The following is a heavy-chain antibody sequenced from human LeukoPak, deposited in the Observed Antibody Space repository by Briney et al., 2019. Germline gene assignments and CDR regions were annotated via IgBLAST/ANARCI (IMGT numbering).Heavy chain of an antibody. CDR1: GGTFSSYA. D-gene: IGHD3-22*01. V-gene: IGHV1-69*13. CDR2: IIPIFGTA. Sequence: SVKVSCKASGGTFSSYAISWVRQAPGQGLEWMGGIIPIFGTANYAQKFQGRVTITADESTSTAYMELNSLRAEDTAVYYCAKSSYYDSSGYYREYYFDYWGQGTLVTVSS. CDR3: AKSSYYDSSGYYREYYFDY. J-gene: IGHJ4*02.